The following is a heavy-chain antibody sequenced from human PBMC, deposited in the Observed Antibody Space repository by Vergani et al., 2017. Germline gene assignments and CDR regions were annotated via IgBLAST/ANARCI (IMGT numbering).Heavy chain of an antibody. CDR1: GDNFTRYA. CDR2: IIPVLGIA. V-gene: IGHV1-69*04. CDR3: ARVEGSSSGYYYYGRDV. Sequence: QVQLVQSGAEVKKPGSSVKVSCKASGDNFTRYAINWVRQAPGQGLEWMGRIIPVLGIATYAHKFQGRVTITADKSASTAYMELSSLRADDTAVYYCARVEGSSSGYYYYGRDVWGQGTTVTVSS. J-gene: IGHJ6*02. D-gene: IGHD6-6*01.